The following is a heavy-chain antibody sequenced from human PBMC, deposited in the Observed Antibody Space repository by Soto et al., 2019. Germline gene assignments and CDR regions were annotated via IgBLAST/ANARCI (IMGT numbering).Heavy chain of an antibody. CDR3: AKCWDDFWSGYRSFNWFDP. J-gene: IGHJ5*02. CDR2: ISGSGGST. CDR1: GFTFSSYA. Sequence: EVQLLESGGGLVQPGGSLRLSCAASGFTFSSYAMSWVRQAPGKGLEWVSAISGSGGSTYYADSVKGRFTISRDNSKNTLYLQMNSLRAEDTAVYYCAKCWDDFWSGYRSFNWFDPWGQGTLVTVSS. D-gene: IGHD3-3*01. V-gene: IGHV3-23*01.